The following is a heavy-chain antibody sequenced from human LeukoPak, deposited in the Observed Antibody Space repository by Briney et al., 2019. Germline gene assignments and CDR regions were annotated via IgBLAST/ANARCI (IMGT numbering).Heavy chain of an antibody. J-gene: IGHJ1*01. CDR3: AYSGSYAEYFQH. D-gene: IGHD6-19*01. CDR1: GFTFSSYG. V-gene: IGHV3-21*01. CDR2: ISSSSRYI. Sequence: PGGSLRLSCAASGFTFSSYGMHWVRQAPGKGLEWVSSISSSSRYIYYADSVKGRFTISRDNAKNSLYLQMNSLRAEDTAVYYCAYSGSYAEYFQHWGQGTLVTVSS.